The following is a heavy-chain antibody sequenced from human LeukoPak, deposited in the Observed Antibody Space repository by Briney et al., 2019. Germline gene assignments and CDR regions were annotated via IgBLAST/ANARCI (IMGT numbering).Heavy chain of an antibody. CDR2: INPNSGGT. Sequence: ASVKVSCKASGYTFTGYYMHWVRQAPGQGLEWMGWINPNSGGTNYAQKFQGRVTMTRDTSISTAYMELSRLRSDDTAVYYCARGVVVPASGSGYYPFDYWGQGTLVTVSS. CDR3: ARGVVVPASGSGYYPFDY. D-gene: IGHD2-2*01. V-gene: IGHV1-2*02. CDR1: GYTFTGYY. J-gene: IGHJ4*02.